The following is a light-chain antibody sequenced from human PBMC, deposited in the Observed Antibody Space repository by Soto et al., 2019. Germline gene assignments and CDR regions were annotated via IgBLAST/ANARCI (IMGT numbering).Light chain of an antibody. Sequence: QAVVTQPASVSGSPGQSITISCIGTSSDVGGYDYVSWYQQHPGKAPKLMIYDVNNRPSGVSTRFSGSKSGNTASLTISGLQTEDEADYYCCSYTSSSSYVFGTGTKLTVL. CDR3: CSYTSSSSYV. V-gene: IGLV2-14*01. CDR2: DVN. J-gene: IGLJ1*01. CDR1: SSDVGGYDY.